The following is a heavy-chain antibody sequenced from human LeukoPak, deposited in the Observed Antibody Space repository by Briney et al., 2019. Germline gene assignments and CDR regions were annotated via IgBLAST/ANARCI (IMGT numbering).Heavy chain of an antibody. CDR1: GYTFTSYD. J-gene: IGHJ6*03. CDR3: ARTRARATNYYYMDV. D-gene: IGHD1-26*01. CDR2: MNPNSGNT. Sequence: ASVKVSCKASGYTFTSYDINWVRQATGQGLEWMGWMNPNSGNTGYAQKFQGRVTITRNTSTSTAYMELSSLRSEDTAVYYCARTRARATNYYYMDVWAKGPRSPSP. V-gene: IGHV1-8*03.